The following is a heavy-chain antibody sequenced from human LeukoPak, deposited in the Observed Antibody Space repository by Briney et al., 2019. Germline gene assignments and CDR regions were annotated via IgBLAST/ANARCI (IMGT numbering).Heavy chain of an antibody. CDR1: GGSMSSYY. CDR3: ARGARAGYNLEPFDY. Sequence: PSETLSLTCSVSGGSMSSYYWSWIRQPPGKGLEWIGYIYYSGSTKYNPSLKSRVTISVDTSKNQFSLKLSSVTAADTAVYYCARGARAGYNLEPFDYWGQGTLVTVSS. D-gene: IGHD5-24*01. V-gene: IGHV4-59*08. CDR2: IYYSGST. J-gene: IGHJ4*02.